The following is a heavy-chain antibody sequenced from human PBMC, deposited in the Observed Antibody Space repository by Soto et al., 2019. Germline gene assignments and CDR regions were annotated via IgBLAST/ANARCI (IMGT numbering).Heavy chain of an antibody. CDR2: IYYSGST. Sequence: QVQLQESGPGLVKPSDTLSLTCAVSGYSISSSNWWGWIRQPPGKGLEWIGYIYYSGSTYYTPSLKSRVTMSVDTSKNQFSLKLSSVTAVDTAVYYCARVGAAAATGNRYFDYWGQGTLVTVSS. CDR1: GYSISSSNW. D-gene: IGHD6-13*01. V-gene: IGHV4-28*03. CDR3: ARVGAAAATGNRYFDY. J-gene: IGHJ4*02.